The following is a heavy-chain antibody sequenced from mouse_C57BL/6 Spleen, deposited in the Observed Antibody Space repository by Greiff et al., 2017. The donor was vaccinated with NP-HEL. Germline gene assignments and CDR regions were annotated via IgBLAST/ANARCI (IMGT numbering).Heavy chain of an antibody. CDR1: GYAFSSSW. V-gene: IGHV1-82*01. CDR2: IYPGDGDT. Sequence: VQLQQSGPELVKPGASVKISCKASGYAFSSSWMNWVKQRPGKGLEWIGRIYPGDGDTNYNGKFKGKATLTADKSSSTAYMQLSSLTSEDSAVYCCAREAGTYYFGYWGQGTTLTVSS. D-gene: IGHD4-1*01. J-gene: IGHJ2*01. CDR3: AREAGTYYFGY.